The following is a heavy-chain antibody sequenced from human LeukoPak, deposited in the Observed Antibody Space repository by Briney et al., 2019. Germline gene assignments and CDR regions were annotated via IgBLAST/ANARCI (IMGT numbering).Heavy chain of an antibody. V-gene: IGHV3-7*05. CDR3: ARGGAGIDY. J-gene: IGHJ4*02. CDR1: GFTCSSYW. Sequence: GGSLRLSCAASGFTCSSYWMTWVRQAPGKGLEWVANIKQDGSEKYYVDSVKGRFTISRDNAKNSLYLQMNSLRADDTAMYYCARGGAGIDYWGQGTLVTVSS. D-gene: IGHD6-19*01. CDR2: IKQDGSEK.